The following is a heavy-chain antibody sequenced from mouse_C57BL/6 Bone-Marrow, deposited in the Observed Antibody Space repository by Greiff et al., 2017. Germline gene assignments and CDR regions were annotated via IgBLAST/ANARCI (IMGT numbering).Heavy chain of an antibody. CDR3: AREAVYYGNSNWYFDV. V-gene: IGHV3-6*01. CDR2: ISYDGSN. J-gene: IGHJ1*03. D-gene: IGHD2-1*01. Sequence: EVQLQESGPGLVKPSQSLSLTCSVTGYSITSGYYWNWIRQFPGNKLEWMGYISYDGSNNYNPSLKNRISITRDTSKNQFFLKLNSVTTEDTATYYCAREAVYYGNSNWYFDVWGTGTTVTVSS. CDR1: GYSITSGYY.